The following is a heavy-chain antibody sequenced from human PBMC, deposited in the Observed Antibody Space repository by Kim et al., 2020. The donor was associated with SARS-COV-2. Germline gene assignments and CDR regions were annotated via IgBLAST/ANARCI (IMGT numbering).Heavy chain of an antibody. V-gene: IGHV3-30-3*01. CDR2: ISYDGSNK. J-gene: IGHJ4*02. D-gene: IGHD2-21*02. CDR1: GFTFSSYA. CDR3: AREGGGNSGGAY. Sequence: GGSLRLSCAASGFTFSSYAMHWVRQAPGKGLEWVAVISYDGSNKYYADSVKGRFTISRDNSKNTLYLQMNSLRSVDTAVYYCAREGGGNSGGAYWGQGTLVTVSS.